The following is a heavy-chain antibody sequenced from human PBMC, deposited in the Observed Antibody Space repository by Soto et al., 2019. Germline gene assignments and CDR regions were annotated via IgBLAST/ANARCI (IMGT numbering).Heavy chain of an antibody. D-gene: IGHD6-19*01. Sequence: WTWIRQTPGKGLQWIGQINHSGSAYYHPSLKSRVTISVHTSNSQFSLELSSVTAADTAVYYCARGLITGSHYSGGWYYFDSWGQGTQVTVSS. J-gene: IGHJ4*02. CDR2: INHSGSA. V-gene: IGHV4-34*01. CDR3: ARGLITGSHYSGGWYYFDS.